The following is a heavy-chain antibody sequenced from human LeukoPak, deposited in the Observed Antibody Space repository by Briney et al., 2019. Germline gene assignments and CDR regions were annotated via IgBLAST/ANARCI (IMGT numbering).Heavy chain of an antibody. CDR3: ARDRDVVVVAATGWFDP. CDR2: IIPIFGTA. J-gene: IGHJ5*02. Sequence: SVKVSCTASGGTFSSYAISWVRQAPGQGLEWMGGIIPIFGTANYAQKFQGRVTITADESTSTAYMELSSLRSEDTAVYYCARDRDVVVVAATGWFDPWGQGTLVTVSS. V-gene: IGHV1-69*13. D-gene: IGHD2-15*01. CDR1: GGTFSSYA.